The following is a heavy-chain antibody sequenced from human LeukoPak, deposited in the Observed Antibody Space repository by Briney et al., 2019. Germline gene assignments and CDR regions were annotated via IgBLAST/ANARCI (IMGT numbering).Heavy chain of an antibody. J-gene: IGHJ4*02. CDR1: VYTFTSYF. D-gene: IGHD3-10*01. CDR3: ARSEGYYGSGSYSDY. V-gene: IGHV1-46*01. CDR2: INPSGGST. Sequence: SVKVSCKASVYTFTSYFVHWVRQAPGQGLEWMGIINPSGGSTSYAQKFQGRVTMTRDTSTSTVYMELSRLRSEDTAVYYCARSEGYYGSGSYSDYWGQGTLVTVSS.